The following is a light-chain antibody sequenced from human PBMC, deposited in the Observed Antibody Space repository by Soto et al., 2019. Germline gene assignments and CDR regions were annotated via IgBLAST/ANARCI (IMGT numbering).Light chain of an antibody. J-gene: IGLJ1*01. CDR3: SSYAGINNLGV. Sequence: QSVLTQPPSASGSPGQSVTISCTGTSSDVGGYKYVSWYQRHPGKAPKLMIFEVNKRPSGVPDRFSGSKSGNTASLTVSGLQAEDEADYYCSSYAGINNLGVFGTGTKLTVL. CDR1: SSDVGGYKY. V-gene: IGLV2-8*01. CDR2: EVN.